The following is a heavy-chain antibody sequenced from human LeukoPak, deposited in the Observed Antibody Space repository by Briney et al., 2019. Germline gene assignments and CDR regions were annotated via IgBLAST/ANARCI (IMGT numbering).Heavy chain of an antibody. CDR3: ARETNYYDSSGYYYPFFDY. J-gene: IGHJ4*02. Sequence: ASVKVSCKASGYTFTSYGISWVRQAPGRGLEWMGWISAYNGNTNYAQKLQGRVTMTTDTSTSTAYMELRSLRSDDTAVCYCARETNYYDSSGYYYPFFDYWGQGTLVTVSS. V-gene: IGHV1-18*01. CDR2: ISAYNGNT. D-gene: IGHD3-22*01. CDR1: GYTFTSYG.